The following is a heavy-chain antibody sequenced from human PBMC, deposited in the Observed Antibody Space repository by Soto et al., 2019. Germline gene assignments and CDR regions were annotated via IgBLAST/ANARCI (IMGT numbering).Heavy chain of an antibody. V-gene: IGHV3-23*01. J-gene: IGHJ4*02. CDR1: GFTFSTYA. D-gene: IGHD3-22*01. Sequence: EVQLLESGGGLVQPGGSLRLTCEASGFTFSTYAMSWVRQAPGKGLAWVAGIIGNSAEIHYADSAKGRFTISRANSKKTLFLQMFSLRAEDTAIYDCVKDRRPDGSWPFDYWGQGTLVTVSS. CDR2: IIGNSAEI. CDR3: VKDRRPDGSWPFDY.